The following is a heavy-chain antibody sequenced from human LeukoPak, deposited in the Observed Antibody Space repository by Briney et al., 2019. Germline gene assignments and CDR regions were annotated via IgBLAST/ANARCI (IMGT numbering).Heavy chain of an antibody. CDR3: AKGITMVRGSFDY. CDR1: GCTFSSYG. J-gene: IGHJ4*02. V-gene: IGHV3-30*18. Sequence: GGSLRLSCAASGCTFSSYGMHWVRQAPGKGLEWVAVISYDGSNKYYADSVKGRFTISRDNSKNTLYLQMNSLGAEDTAVYYCAKGITMVRGSFDYWGQGTLVTVSS. D-gene: IGHD3-10*01. CDR2: ISYDGSNK.